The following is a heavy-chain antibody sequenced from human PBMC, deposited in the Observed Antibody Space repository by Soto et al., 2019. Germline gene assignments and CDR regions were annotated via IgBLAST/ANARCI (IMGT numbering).Heavy chain of an antibody. D-gene: IGHD3-3*01. V-gene: IGHV1-8*02. Sequence: KWPQASVKVSCKASGYTFTSYGINWVRQATGQGLEWMGWMNPNSGNTGYAQKFQGRVTMTRNTSISTAYMELSSLRSEDTAVYYCARFPIITIFGVAPQYYYYYGMDVWGQGTTVTVSS. CDR3: ARFPIITIFGVAPQYYYYYGMDV. CDR2: MNPNSGNT. J-gene: IGHJ6*02. CDR1: GYTFTSYG.